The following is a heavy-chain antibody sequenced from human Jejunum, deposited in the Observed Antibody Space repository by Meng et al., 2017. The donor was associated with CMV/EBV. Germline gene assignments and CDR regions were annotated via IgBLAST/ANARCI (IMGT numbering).Heavy chain of an antibody. Sequence: SGAVSGFTYSEFWMGWVRQSPGMGLEWVASIRQDESTTYYADSVKGRFTISEDNAKNSLYLQMDNLGADDTAVYYCVREDIVVFDYWGQGTLVTVSS. V-gene: IGHV3-7*01. CDR3: VREDIVVFDY. CDR2: IRQDESTT. J-gene: IGHJ4*02. D-gene: IGHD2-15*01. CDR1: GFTYSEFW.